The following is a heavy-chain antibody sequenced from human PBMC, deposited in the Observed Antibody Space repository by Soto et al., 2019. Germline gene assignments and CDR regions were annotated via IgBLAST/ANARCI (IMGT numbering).Heavy chain of an antibody. CDR2: IIPISGTA. Sequence: QVQLVQSGAEVKKPGSSVKVSCKASGGTFSSYAISWVRQAPGRGLVWMGGIIPISGTANYAQKFQGRVTITADESTSTAYMELSSLRSEDTAVYYCARSQGSSTSLEIYYYYYYGMDVWGQGTTVTVSS. CDR3: ARSQGSSTSLEIYYYYYYGMDV. V-gene: IGHV1-69*01. J-gene: IGHJ6*02. D-gene: IGHD2-2*01. CDR1: GGTFSSYA.